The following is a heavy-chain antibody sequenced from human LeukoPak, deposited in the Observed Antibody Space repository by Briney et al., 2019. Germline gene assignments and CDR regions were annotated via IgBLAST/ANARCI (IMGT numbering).Heavy chain of an antibody. D-gene: IGHD4-23*01. CDR1: DGSISSYY. J-gene: IGHJ4*02. CDR3: ARESENGGNVDY. V-gene: IGHV4-59*01. Sequence: SETLSLTCTVSDGSISSYYWSWIRQPPGKGLEWIGYIYYSGSTNYNPSLKSRVTISVDTSKNQFSLKLGSVTAADTAVYYCARESENGGNVDYWGQGTLVTVSS. CDR2: IYYSGST.